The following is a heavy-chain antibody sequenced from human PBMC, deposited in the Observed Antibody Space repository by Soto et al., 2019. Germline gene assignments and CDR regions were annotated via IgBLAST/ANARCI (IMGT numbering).Heavy chain of an antibody. CDR1: GGSVSSGGNY. D-gene: IGHD3-16*01. CDR2: IYYSGST. Sequence: SETLSLTCTVSGGSVSSGGNYWNWIRQHPGKGLEWIGYIYYSGSTNYNPSLKSRVTISVDTSKNQFSLKLSSVTAADTAVYYCARRYGGNFDYWGQGTLVTVSS. CDR3: ARRYGGNFDY. V-gene: IGHV4-61*08. J-gene: IGHJ4*02.